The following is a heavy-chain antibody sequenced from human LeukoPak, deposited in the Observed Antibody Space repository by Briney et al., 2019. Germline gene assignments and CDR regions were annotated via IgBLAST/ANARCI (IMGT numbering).Heavy chain of an antibody. CDR3: ARDSYGSGAIDY. CDR1: GGTFSSYA. J-gene: IGHJ4*02. D-gene: IGHD3-10*01. V-gene: IGHV1-18*01. Sequence: ASVKVSCKASGGTFSSYAISWVRQAPGQGLEWMGWISGYNGNTNYAQKLQDRVTMTTDTSTSTAYMELRSLRFDDTAVYYCARDSYGSGAIDYWGQGTLVTVSS. CDR2: ISGYNGNT.